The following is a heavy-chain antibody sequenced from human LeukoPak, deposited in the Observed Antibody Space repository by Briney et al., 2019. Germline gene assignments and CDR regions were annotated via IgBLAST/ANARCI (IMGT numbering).Heavy chain of an antibody. CDR2: IKSKTDGGTT. J-gene: IGHJ1*01. V-gene: IGHV3-15*01. CDR3: AKDERAKPVSFQH. D-gene: IGHD4-11*01. CDR1: GFTFNNAW. Sequence: GGSLRLSCAASGFTFNNAWMSWVRQAPGKGLEWVGRIKSKTDGGTTDYAAPVIGRFTISRDDSKNTLYLQMNSLRAEDTAVYYCAKDERAKPVSFQHWGQGTLVTVSS.